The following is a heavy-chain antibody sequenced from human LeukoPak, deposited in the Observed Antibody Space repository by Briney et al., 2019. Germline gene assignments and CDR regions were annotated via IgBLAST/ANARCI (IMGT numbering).Heavy chain of an antibody. D-gene: IGHD3-3*01. CDR1: GFTFSSYA. CDR3: AKELGAVLRFLEWSNMKGFDY. Sequence: GGSLRLSCAASGFTFSSYAMSWVRQAPGKGLEWASAISGSGGSTYYADSVKGRFTISRDNSKNTLYLQMNSLRAEDTAVYYCAKELGAVLRFLEWSNMKGFDYWGQGTLVTVSS. CDR2: ISGSGGST. V-gene: IGHV3-23*01. J-gene: IGHJ4*02.